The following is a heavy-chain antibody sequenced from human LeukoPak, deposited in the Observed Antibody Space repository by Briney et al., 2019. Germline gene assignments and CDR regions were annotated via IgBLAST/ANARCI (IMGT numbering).Heavy chain of an antibody. CDR1: GFTFSSYG. Sequence: GGSLRLSCAASGFTFSSYGMHWVRQAPGKGLEWVAVISYDGSNKYYADSVKGRFTISRDNSKNTLYLQMNSLRAEDTAVYYCARVGLIVGATNYAFDIWGQGTMVTVSS. CDR3: ARVGLIVGATNYAFDI. CDR2: ISYDGSNK. D-gene: IGHD1-26*01. V-gene: IGHV3-30*03. J-gene: IGHJ3*02.